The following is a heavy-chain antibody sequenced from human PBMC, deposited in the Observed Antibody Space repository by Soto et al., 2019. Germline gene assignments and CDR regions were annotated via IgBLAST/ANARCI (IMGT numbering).Heavy chain of an antibody. D-gene: IGHD3-16*01. J-gene: IGHJ2*01. CDR1: GYTFTNYA. Sequence: QVPLVQSGAEVKKPGASVKVSCKASGYTFTNYAMHWVRQAPGQRLEGMGWINAGNGNKKYSQKFQGRVTITRDTSASTAYMVLSSLRSEDTAVYYCARGGSLYWYFDLWGRGTLVTVSS. CDR3: ARGGSLYWYFDL. CDR2: INAGNGNK. V-gene: IGHV1-3*01.